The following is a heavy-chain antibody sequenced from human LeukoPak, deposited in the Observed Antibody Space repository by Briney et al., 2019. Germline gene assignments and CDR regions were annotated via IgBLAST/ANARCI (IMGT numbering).Heavy chain of an antibody. J-gene: IGHJ3*02. CDR1: GFTFITYC. V-gene: IGHV3-48*02. CDR2: ISRTTGTI. CDR3: TRRSGFDI. Sequence: AGGSLRLSCAASGFTFITYCMNWVRQAPGKGLEWVSSISRTTGTIYYADSVKGRFTISRDNAKNSLYLQMNSLRDDDTADYYCTRRSGFDIWGQGTMVTVSS.